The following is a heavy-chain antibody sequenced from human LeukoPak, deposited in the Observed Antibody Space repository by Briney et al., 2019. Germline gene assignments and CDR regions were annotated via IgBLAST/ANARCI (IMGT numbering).Heavy chain of an antibody. D-gene: IGHD3-22*01. J-gene: IGHJ4*02. CDR3: ARDADYYDSSGYFYYFDY. CDR1: GYTFTSYV. Sequence: ASVKVSCKASGYTFTSYVISWVRQAPGQGLEWMGWISAYNGNTNYAQKLQGRVTMTTDTSTSTAYMELRSLRSDDTAVYYCARDADYYDSSGYFYYFDYWGQGTLVTVSS. V-gene: IGHV1-18*01. CDR2: ISAYNGNT.